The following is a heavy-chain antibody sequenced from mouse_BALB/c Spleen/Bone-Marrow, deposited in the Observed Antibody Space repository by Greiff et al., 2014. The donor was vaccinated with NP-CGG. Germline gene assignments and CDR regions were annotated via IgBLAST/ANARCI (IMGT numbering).Heavy chain of an antibody. D-gene: IGHD2-3*01. CDR1: GYTSTNYY. V-gene: IGHV1S56*01. J-gene: IGHJ4*01. CDR2: IYPVNVHA. CDR3: ARWLLPYYAMDY. Sequence: VQVVESGPELVKPGASVRISCKASGYTSTNYYIHWVKQRPGQGLEWIGWIYPVNVHANFNEKFRGKATLTADKSSSTAYMQLSSLTSEDSAVYFCARWLLPYYAMDYWGQGTSVTVSS.